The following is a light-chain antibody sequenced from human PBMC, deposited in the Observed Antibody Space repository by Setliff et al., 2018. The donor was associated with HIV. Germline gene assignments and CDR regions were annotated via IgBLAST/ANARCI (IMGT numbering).Light chain of an antibody. CDR3: ASYTSSSTYV. V-gene: IGLV2-14*01. Sequence: QSVLTQPASVSGSPGQSMTISCTGTNGDIGAYNYVSWYQQHPGKAPQLLIYEVTNRPSGVSSRFSGSKSGDTASLTISGLQTEDEADYYCASYTSSSTYVFGTGTKAPS. J-gene: IGLJ1*01. CDR1: NGDIGAYNY. CDR2: EVT.